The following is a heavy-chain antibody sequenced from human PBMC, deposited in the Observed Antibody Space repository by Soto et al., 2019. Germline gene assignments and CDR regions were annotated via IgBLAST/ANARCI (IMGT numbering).Heavy chain of an antibody. CDR2: VTWNSGNI. CDR3: LKDGLTSLFGLVYDGSNI. D-gene: IGHD3-3*01. CDR1: GFTFGDYG. Sequence: EVQLVESGGGLVQPGRPLRLSCVASGFTFGDYGMHWVRQAPGRGPEWVSGVTWNSGNIAYAETVKGRFTISRDNAKNSLYLQMNSLRAEDTALYYCLKDGLTSLFGLVYDGSNIWGHGTMVIVSS. J-gene: IGHJ3*02. V-gene: IGHV3-9*01.